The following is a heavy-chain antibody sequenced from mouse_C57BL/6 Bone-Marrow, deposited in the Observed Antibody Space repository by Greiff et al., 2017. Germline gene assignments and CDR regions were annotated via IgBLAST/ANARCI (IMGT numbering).Heavy chain of an antibody. V-gene: IGHV1-74*01. J-gene: IGHJ4*01. CDR3: AIRIRCYYAMDY. Sequence: QVQLQQSGAELVKPGASVKVSCKASGYTFTSYWMHWVKQRPGQGLEWIGMIHPSDSDTNYNQKFKGKATLTVDKSSSTAYMQLSSLTSEDSAVYYCAIRIRCYYAMDYWGQGTSVTVSS. D-gene: IGHD1-1*01. CDR1: GYTFTSYW. CDR2: IHPSDSDT.